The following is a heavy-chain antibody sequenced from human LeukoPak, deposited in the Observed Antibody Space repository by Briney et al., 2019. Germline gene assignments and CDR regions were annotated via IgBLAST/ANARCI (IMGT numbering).Heavy chain of an antibody. D-gene: IGHD3-10*01. V-gene: IGHV3-20*04. CDR3: AKDAELLWFINWFDP. CDR2: INWNGGST. J-gene: IGHJ5*02. CDR1: GFTFDDYG. Sequence: GGSLRLSCAASGFTFDDYGMSWVRQAPGKGLEWVSGINWNGGSTGYADSVKGRFTISRDNAKNSLYLQMNSLRAEDTALYYCAKDAELLWFINWFDPWGQGTLVTVSS.